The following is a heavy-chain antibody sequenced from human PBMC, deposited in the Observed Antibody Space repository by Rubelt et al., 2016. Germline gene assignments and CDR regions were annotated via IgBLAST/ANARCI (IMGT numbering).Heavy chain of an antibody. V-gene: IGHV3-30*18. CDR1: GFTFNDYG. J-gene: IGHJ4*02. D-gene: IGHD6-19*01. Sequence: QVQLVESGGGVVQPGRSLGLSCTVSGFTFNDYGMHWVRQSPGKGLEWVAVVSYDGIGKHYADSVRGRFTISRDKSKNPLFLQMNSLTVEDTAVYYCAKDIAGGWSKGPELWGQGTLVTVSS. CDR2: VSYDGIGK. CDR3: AKDIAGGWSKGPEL.